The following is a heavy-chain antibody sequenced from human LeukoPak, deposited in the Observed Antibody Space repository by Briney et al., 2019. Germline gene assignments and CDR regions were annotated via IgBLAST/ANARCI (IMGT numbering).Heavy chain of an antibody. Sequence: ASVKVSCKASGYTFTGYYMHWVRQAPGQGLEWMGWINPNSGGTNYAQKFQGRVTMTRDTSISTAYMELSSLRSEDTAVYYCATGSWELLTFDYWGQGTLVTVSS. V-gene: IGHV1-2*02. D-gene: IGHD1-26*01. CDR3: ATGSWELLTFDY. J-gene: IGHJ4*02. CDR1: GYTFTGYY. CDR2: INPNSGGT.